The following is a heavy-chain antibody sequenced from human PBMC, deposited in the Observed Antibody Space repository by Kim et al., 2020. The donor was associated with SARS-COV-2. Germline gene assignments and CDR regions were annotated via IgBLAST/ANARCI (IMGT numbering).Heavy chain of an antibody. V-gene: IGHV3-48*03. CDR2: INSPARTI. CDR3: ARERSDRAFDI. CDR1: GFTFSTSE. Sequence: GESLRLSCAASGFTFSTSEMNWVRQAPGKGLEWVSYINSPARTIFYADSVKGRFTISRDNAKNSLYLQMNSLRADDTAVYYCARERSDRAFDIWGQGTVVTVSS. D-gene: IGHD3-22*01. J-gene: IGHJ3*02.